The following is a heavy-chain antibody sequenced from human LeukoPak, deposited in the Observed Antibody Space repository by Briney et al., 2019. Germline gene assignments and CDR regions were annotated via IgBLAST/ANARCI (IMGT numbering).Heavy chain of an antibody. D-gene: IGHD6-19*01. CDR1: GYTFTGYY. V-gene: IGHV1-2*04. Sequence: GASVKVSCKASGYTFTGYYMHWVRQAPGQGLEWMGWINPNSGGTNHQGWVTMTRDTSISTAYMELSRLRSDDTAVYYCARDSGEQWLVPLDYWGQGTLVTVSS. J-gene: IGHJ4*02. CDR3: ARDSGEQWLVPLDY. CDR2: INPNSGGT.